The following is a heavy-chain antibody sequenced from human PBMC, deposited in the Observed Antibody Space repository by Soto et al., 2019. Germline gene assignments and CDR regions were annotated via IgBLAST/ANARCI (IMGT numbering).Heavy chain of an antibody. J-gene: IGHJ4*02. CDR3: ATFWSGYPYFDY. CDR2: FDPEDGER. V-gene: IGHV1-24*01. CDR1: GYTLTELS. D-gene: IGHD3-3*01. Sequence: ASVKVSCKVSGYTLTELSMHWVRQAPGKGLEWMGGFDPEDGERIYAQKFQGRGTMTEDTSTDTAYMELSSLRSEDTAVYYCATFWSGYPYFDYWGQGTLVTVSS.